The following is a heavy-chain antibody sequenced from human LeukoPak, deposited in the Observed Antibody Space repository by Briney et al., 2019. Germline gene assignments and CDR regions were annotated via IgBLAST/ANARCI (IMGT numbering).Heavy chain of an antibody. Sequence: GESLKISCKGSGYSFTSYWIGWVRQMPGKGLEWMGIIYPGDSDTRYSPSFQGQVTISADKSISTAYLQWSSLKASDTAMYYCARGRYCSSTSCSVFDPWGRGTLVTVSS. D-gene: IGHD2-2*01. V-gene: IGHV5-51*01. CDR2: IYPGDSDT. CDR1: GYSFTSYW. J-gene: IGHJ5*02. CDR3: ARGRYCSSTSCSVFDP.